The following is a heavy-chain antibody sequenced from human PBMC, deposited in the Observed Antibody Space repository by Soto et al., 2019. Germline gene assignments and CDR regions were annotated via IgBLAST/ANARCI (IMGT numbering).Heavy chain of an antibody. CDR1: GFTFSSYG. CDR3: ARGHILTAPPTRYYFDY. Sequence: QVQLVESGGGVVQPGRSLRLSCAASGFTFSSYGMHWVRQAPGKGLEWVAVIWYDGSNKYYADFVKGRFTISRDNSKNTLYLQMNSLRAEDTAVYYCARGHILTAPPTRYYFDYWGQGTLVTVSS. J-gene: IGHJ4*02. CDR2: IWYDGSNK. D-gene: IGHD3-9*01. V-gene: IGHV3-33*01.